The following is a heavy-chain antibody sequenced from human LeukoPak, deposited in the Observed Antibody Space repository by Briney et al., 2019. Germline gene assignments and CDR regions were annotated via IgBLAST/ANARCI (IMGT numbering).Heavy chain of an antibody. V-gene: IGHV3-49*04. CDR2: IRSKAYGGTT. J-gene: IGHJ4*02. D-gene: IGHD2-15*01. CDR3: TRVVVAATSPDY. CDR1: GFTFSSYE. Sequence: GGSRRLSCAASGFTFSSYEMNWVRQAPGKGREWVGFIRSKAYGGTTEYAASVKGRFTISRDDSKSIAYLQMNSLKTEDTAVYYCTRVVVAATSPDYWGQGTLVTVSS.